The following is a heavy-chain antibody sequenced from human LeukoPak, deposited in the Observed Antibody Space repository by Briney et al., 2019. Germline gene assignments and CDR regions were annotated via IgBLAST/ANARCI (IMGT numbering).Heavy chain of an antibody. Sequence: SETLSLTCTVSGGSISNDIYSWSWIRQPPGKGLEWIGYIFYNPSLKSRVTISVDRSKNQFSLKLTSVTAADTAVYYCARGSYDYVWGSYQPHYFDYWGQGTLVTVSS. CDR3: ARGSYDYVWGSYQPHYFDY. V-gene: IGHV4-30-2*01. CDR1: GGSISNDIYS. CDR2: IF. J-gene: IGHJ4*02. D-gene: IGHD3-16*02.